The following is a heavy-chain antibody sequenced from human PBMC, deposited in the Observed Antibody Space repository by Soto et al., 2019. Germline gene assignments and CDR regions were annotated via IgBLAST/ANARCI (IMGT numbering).Heavy chain of an antibody. CDR3: ARGTSLIPATAVVPHYFDY. D-gene: IGHD2-2*01. CDR1: GYTFTGYY. CDR2: INPNSGGT. V-gene: IGHV1-2*04. Sequence: QVQLVQSGAEVKKPGASVKVSCKASGYTFTGYYMHWVRQAPGQGLEWMGWINPNSGGTNYAQKFQGWVTMTRDTSTSTAYMELSRLRSDNTAVYHCARGTSLIPATAVVPHYFDYWGQGTLVTFSS. J-gene: IGHJ4*02.